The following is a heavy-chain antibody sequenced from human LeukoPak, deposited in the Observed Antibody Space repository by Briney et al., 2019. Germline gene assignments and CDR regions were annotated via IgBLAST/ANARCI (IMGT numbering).Heavy chain of an antibody. CDR3: ARNLRAGTYYDY. J-gene: IGHJ4*02. V-gene: IGHV6-1*01. CDR2: TYYRSKWSN. Sequence: SQTLSLTCAISGDSVSSNSAAWNWIRQSPSRGLEWLGRTYYRSKWSNEYAVSVKSRITINPDTSKNQFYLQVNSVTPEDTAVYYCARNLRAGTYYDYWGQGTLVTVSS. CDR1: GDSVSSNSAA. D-gene: IGHD6-13*01.